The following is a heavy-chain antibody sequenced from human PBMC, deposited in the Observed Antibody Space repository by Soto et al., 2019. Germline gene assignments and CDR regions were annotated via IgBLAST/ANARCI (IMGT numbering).Heavy chain of an antibody. D-gene: IGHD4-4*01. Sequence: EVQLVESGGGLVQPGRSLRLSCAASGFTFDDYAMHWVRQAPGKGLEWVSGISWNSGSIGYADSVKGLFTISRDNAKNSLYLQMNSLRAEDTALYYCAKDFGMTTVTSGGGAWGQGTLVTVSS. CDR2: ISWNSGSI. V-gene: IGHV3-9*01. CDR3: AKDFGMTTVTSGGGA. CDR1: GFTFDDYA. J-gene: IGHJ5*02.